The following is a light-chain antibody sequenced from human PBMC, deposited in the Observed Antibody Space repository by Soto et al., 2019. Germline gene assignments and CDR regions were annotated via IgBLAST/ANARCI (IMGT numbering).Light chain of an antibody. V-gene: IGKV3-20*01. CDR1: QRISSRY. J-gene: IGKJ2*01. Sequence: EIVLTQSPGTLSLSPGERATLSCRASQRISSRYLAWYQQKPGQAPRLLISGASTRSTGIPDRFSGSGSGTEFTLTISRLEPEDFAGYFCQRYGSSPPFTFGQGTKVVI. CDR3: QRYGSSPPFT. CDR2: GAS.